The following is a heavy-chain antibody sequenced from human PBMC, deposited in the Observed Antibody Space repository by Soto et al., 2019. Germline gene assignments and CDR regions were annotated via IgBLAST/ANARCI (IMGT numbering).Heavy chain of an antibody. V-gene: IGHV1-18*04. Sequence: QVHLVQSGGELKKPGASVKVSCKSSGYSFSDFGITWVRLAHGQGLDCMGWISGKNGNTNYAQKVQGRVTYNADTSTSTAYMEMRALTSDDSGIYYCPRGDYYEDSGTVENWGQGTPVTVSS. CDR2: ISGKNGNT. CDR3: PRGDYYEDSGTVEN. J-gene: IGHJ4*02. CDR1: GYSFSDFG. D-gene: IGHD4-17*01.